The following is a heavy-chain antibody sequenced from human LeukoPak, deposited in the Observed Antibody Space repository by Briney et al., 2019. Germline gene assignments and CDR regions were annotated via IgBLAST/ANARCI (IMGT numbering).Heavy chain of an antibody. CDR2: ISSSGGTI. J-gene: IGHJ3*02. D-gene: IGHD6-13*01. CDR3: ARGIAAALSAFDI. Sequence: GGSLRLSCAASGFTFSSYSMNWVRQAPGKGLEWVSYISSSGGTIYYADSVKGRFTISRDNAKNSLYLQMNSLRAEDTAVYYCARGIAAALSAFDIWGQGTMVTVSS. V-gene: IGHV3-48*04. CDR1: GFTFSSYS.